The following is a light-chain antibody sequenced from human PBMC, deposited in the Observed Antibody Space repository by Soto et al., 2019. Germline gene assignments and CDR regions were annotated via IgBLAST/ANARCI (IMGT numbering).Light chain of an antibody. CDR1: QSISDRY. J-gene: IGKJ1*01. V-gene: IGKV3-15*01. CDR3: QQYNNWPPWT. CDR2: GAS. Sequence: EIVLTQSPGTLSLSPGVRATLSCRASQSISDRYLAWYQQKPGQAPRLLIYGASTRATGIPARFSGSGSGTEFTLTISSLQSEDFAVYYCQQYNNWPPWTFGQGTKVDI.